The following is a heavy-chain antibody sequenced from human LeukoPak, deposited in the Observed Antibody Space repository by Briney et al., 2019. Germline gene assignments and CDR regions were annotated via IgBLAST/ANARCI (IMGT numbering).Heavy chain of an antibody. D-gene: IGHD2-8*01. CDR3: AREYSSFGVNGGLDV. J-gene: IGHJ3*01. V-gene: IGHV3-33*01. Sequence: GGSLRLSCAASGFIFSNYGMHWVRQAPGKGLEWVAVIWYDGSNKWYAESVKGRFTIYRDNSKNTLYLQMDSLREKGTVVYYCAREYSSFGVNGGLDVWGQGTTVSVSS. CDR2: IWYDGSNK. CDR1: GFIFSNYG.